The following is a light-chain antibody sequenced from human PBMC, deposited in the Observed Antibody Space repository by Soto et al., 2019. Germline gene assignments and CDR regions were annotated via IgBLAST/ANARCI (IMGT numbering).Light chain of an antibody. V-gene: IGLV2-14*03. Sequence: QSALTQPPSASGSPGQSVTISCTGTSSDVGAYIFVSWYQQHPGKAPKLMIYDVTNRPSGVSTRFSGSKSGNTASLTISGLQAEDEAVYYCCSHSSSITGMFGGGTKLTVL. CDR1: SSDVGAYIF. CDR3: CSHSSSITGM. CDR2: DVT. J-gene: IGLJ3*02.